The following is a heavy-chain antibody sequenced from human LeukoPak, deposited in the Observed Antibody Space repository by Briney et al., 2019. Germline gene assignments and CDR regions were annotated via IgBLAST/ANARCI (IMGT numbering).Heavy chain of an antibody. CDR3: ARDPGPYYYDSSGYYDTDGPYFDY. CDR1: GGSISSYY. V-gene: IGHV4-4*07. J-gene: IGHJ4*02. CDR2: IYTSGST. D-gene: IGHD3-22*01. Sequence: SETLSLTCTVSGGSISSYYWSWIRQPAGKGLEWIGRIYTSGSTNYNPSLKSRVTMSVDTSKNQFSLKLSSVTAADTAVYYCARDPGPYYYDSSGYYDTDGPYFDYWGQGTLVTVSS.